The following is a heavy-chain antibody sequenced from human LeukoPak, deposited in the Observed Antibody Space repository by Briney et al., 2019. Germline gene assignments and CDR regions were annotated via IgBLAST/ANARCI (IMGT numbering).Heavy chain of an antibody. CDR3: ARDRFEGFNWFDP. CDR2: IIPIFGTA. CDR1: GGTFSSYA. V-gene: IGHV1-69*05. J-gene: IGHJ5*02. Sequence: SVKVSCKASGGTFSSYAISWVRQAPGQGLEWMGGIIPIFGTANYAQKFQGRVTMTRDASTSTVYMELSSLRSEDTAVYYCARDRFEGFNWFDPWGQGTLVTVSS. D-gene: IGHD3-10*01.